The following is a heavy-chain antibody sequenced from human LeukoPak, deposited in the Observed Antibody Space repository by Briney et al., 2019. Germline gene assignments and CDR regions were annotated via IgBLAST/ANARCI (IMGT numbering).Heavy chain of an antibody. CDR1: GYSFSSYW. CDR2: IYPGDSDT. V-gene: IGHV5-51*01. Sequence: GESLKISCKGPGYSFSSYWIGWVRQMPGKGLEWMGIIYPGDSDTRSSPSFQGQITISADKSINTAYLQWNSLKASDTAMYYCARGSGSSYLLRLDYWGQGTLVTVSS. CDR3: ARGSGSSYLLRLDY. J-gene: IGHJ4*02. D-gene: IGHD3-10*01.